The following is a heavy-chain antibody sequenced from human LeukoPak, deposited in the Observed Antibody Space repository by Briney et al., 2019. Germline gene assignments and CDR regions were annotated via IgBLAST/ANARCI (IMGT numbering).Heavy chain of an antibody. Sequence: PGRSLRLSCAASGFTFSDYNMHWVRQAPGKGLEWVSSISSSSTYIYYADSVKGRFTISRDNAKYSLYLQMNSLRAEDTAVYYCARDRDWGCSYCSYWGQGTLVTVSS. J-gene: IGHJ4*02. V-gene: IGHV3-21*06. D-gene: IGHD7-27*01. CDR1: GFTFSDYN. CDR2: ISSSSTYI. CDR3: ARDRDWGCSYCSY.